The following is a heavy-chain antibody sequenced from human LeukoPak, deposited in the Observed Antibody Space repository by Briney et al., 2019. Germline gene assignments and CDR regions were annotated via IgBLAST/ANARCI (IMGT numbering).Heavy chain of an antibody. V-gene: IGHV4-59*01. CDR2: IYYSGST. Sequence: SETLSLTCTVSGGSISSYYWSWIRQPPGKGLEWIGYIYYSGSTNYNPSLKSRVTISVDTSKNQFSLKLSSVTAADTAVYYCARDSRGIVGATCDYWGQGTLVTVSS. CDR1: GGSISSYY. CDR3: ARDSRGIVGATCDY. J-gene: IGHJ4*02. D-gene: IGHD1-26*01.